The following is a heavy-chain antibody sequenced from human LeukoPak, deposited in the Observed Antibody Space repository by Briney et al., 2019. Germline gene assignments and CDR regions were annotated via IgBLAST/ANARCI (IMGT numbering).Heavy chain of an antibody. CDR1: GGSISSYY. D-gene: IGHD3-10*01. CDR3: ARLPITLVRGVINAFDI. CDR2: IYYSGST. J-gene: IGHJ3*02. Sequence: SETLSLTCTVSGGSISSYYWSWIRQPPGKGLEWIGYIYYSGSTNYNPSLKSRVTISVDTSKNQFSPKLSSVTAADTAVYYCARLPITLVRGVINAFDIWGQGTMVTVSS. V-gene: IGHV4-59*08.